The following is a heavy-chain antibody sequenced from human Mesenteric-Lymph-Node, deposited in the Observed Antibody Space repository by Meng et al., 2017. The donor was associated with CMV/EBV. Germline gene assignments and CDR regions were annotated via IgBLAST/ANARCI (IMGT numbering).Heavy chain of an antibody. CDR2: LFGTDET. Sequence: GGSLRLSCAASGFTVSSNYMTWVRQAPGKGLEWVSVLFGTDETYYADSVRGRFTISRDISKNTVHLQMNSLNADDTAIYYCARGRVSSSVFDYWGQGTLVTVSS. CDR3: ARGRVSSSVFDY. V-gene: IGHV3-53*01. CDR1: GFTVSSNY. J-gene: IGHJ4*02. D-gene: IGHD3-16*01.